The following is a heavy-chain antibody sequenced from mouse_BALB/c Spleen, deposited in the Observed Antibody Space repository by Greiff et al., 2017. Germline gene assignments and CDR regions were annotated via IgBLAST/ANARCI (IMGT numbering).Heavy chain of an antibody. V-gene: IGHV1-87*01. CDR1: GYTFTSYW. Sequence: QVQLKESGAELARPGASVKLSCKASGYTFTSYWMQWVKQRPGQGLEWIGAIYPGDGDTRYTQKFKGKATLTADKSSSTAYMQLSSLASEDSAVYYCARCNALNYFDYWGQGTTLTVSS. CDR3: ARCNALNYFDY. CDR2: IYPGDGDT. J-gene: IGHJ2*01.